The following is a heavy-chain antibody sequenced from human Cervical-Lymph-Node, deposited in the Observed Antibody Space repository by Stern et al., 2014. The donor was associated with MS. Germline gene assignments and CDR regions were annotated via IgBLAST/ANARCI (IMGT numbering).Heavy chain of an antibody. CDR3: AKWLHGFAFDL. Sequence: VQLVQSGPDGKKPGASVQISCKTSGFRFTQYYLHWVRKTPGQGLQWMGFINPVDGSTTYAQNFKDRVVMTRDTSTSPVLIELSGLTAEDTAVYYCAKWLHGFAFDLWGPGTVITVSS. J-gene: IGHJ3*01. V-gene: IGHV1-46*01. D-gene: IGHD5-12*01. CDR1: GFRFTQYY. CDR2: INPVDGST.